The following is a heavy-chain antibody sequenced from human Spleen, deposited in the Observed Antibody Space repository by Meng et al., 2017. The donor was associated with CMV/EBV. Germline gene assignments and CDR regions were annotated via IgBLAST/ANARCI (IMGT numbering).Heavy chain of an antibody. J-gene: IGHJ4*02. Sequence: GGSLRLSCAASGFTFSSYEMNWVRQAPGKGLEWVSYISSSGSTIYYADSVKGRFTISRDNSKNTLYLQMNGLRAEDTAVYYCARSNFWSGYSEFDYWGQGALVTVSS. CDR2: ISSSGSTI. V-gene: IGHV3-48*03. D-gene: IGHD3-3*01. CDR3: ARSNFWSGYSEFDY. CDR1: GFTFSSYE.